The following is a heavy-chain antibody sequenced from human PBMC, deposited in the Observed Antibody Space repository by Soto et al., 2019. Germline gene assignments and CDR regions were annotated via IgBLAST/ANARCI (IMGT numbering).Heavy chain of an antibody. D-gene: IGHD3-3*01. V-gene: IGHV1-24*01. CDR3: ATSPLVRFLEWLLPFDP. CDR2: FDPEDGET. Sequence: ASVKVSCKVSGYTLTELSMHWVRQAPGKGFEWMGGFDPEDGETIYAQKFQGRVTMTEDTSTDTAYMELSSLRSEDTAVYYCATSPLVRFLEWLLPFDPWGQGTLVTVSS. J-gene: IGHJ5*02. CDR1: GYTLTELS.